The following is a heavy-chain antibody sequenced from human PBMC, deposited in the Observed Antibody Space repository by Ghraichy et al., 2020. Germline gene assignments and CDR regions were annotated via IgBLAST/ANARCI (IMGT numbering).Heavy chain of an antibody. CDR2: IYYSGST. CDR3: ARCKEAWGRGDFCYGFDY. V-gene: IGHV4-39*01. CDR1: GGSISSSSYY. D-gene: IGHD3-3*01. J-gene: IGHJ4*02. Sequence: SETLSLTCTVSGGSISSSSYYWGWIRQPPGKGLEWIGSIYYSGSTYYNPSLKSRVTISVDTSKNQFSLKLSSVTAADTAVYYCARCKEAWGRGDFCYGFDYWGQGTLVTVSS.